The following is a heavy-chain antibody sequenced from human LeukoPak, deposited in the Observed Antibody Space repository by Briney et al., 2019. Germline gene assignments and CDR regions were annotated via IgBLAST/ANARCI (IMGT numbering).Heavy chain of an antibody. CDR3: ARTRAGIQAGFDY. CDR2: ISGSGGSI. CDR1: GFTFSSYG. J-gene: IGHJ4*02. D-gene: IGHD1-1*01. V-gene: IGHV3-21*01. Sequence: GGSLRLSCAASGFTFSSYGMSWVRQAPGKGLEWVSAISGSGGSIYYADSVKGRFTISRDNARNSLYLQMNSLRVEDTAVYYCARTRAGIQAGFDYWGQGTLVTVSS.